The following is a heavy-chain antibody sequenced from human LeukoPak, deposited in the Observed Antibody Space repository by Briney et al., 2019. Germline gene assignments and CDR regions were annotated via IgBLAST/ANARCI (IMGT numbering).Heavy chain of an antibody. J-gene: IGHJ4*02. CDR3: ARTFRRDGSYPFDY. D-gene: IGHD1-26*01. CDR2: IIPIFGIA. Sequence: SVKVSCKASGGTFSSYAISWVRQAPGQGLEWMGRIIPIFGIANYAQKFQGRVTITVDKSTSTAYMELSSLRSEDTAVYYCARTFRRDGSYPFDYWGQGTLVTVSS. CDR1: GGTFSSYA. V-gene: IGHV1-69*04.